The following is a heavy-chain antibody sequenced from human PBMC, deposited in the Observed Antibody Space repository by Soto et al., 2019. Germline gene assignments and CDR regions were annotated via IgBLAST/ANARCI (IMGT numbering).Heavy chain of an antibody. J-gene: IGHJ6*02. CDR3: AKDLSGVATTKQSYYYGMDV. CDR2: ISYDGSNK. Sequence: QVQLVESGGGVVQPGRSLRLSCAASGFTFSSYGMHWVRQAPGKGLEWVAVISYDGSNKYYADSVKGRFTISRDNSKNTLYLQMNSLRAEDTAVYYCAKDLSGVATTKQSYYYGMDVWGQGTTVTVSS. D-gene: IGHD5-12*01. CDR1: GFTFSSYG. V-gene: IGHV3-30*18.